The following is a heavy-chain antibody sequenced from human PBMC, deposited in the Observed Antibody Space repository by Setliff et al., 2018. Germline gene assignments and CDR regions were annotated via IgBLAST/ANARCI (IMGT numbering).Heavy chain of an antibody. CDR2: IWNDGSSK. J-gene: IGHJ3*02. CDR3: AISTIFGVVSPTPDAFDI. D-gene: IGHD3-3*01. Sequence: GGSLRLSCVASGFTFSNYGMHWVRQAPGKGLEWVALIWNDGSSKFYGDSVKARFTISRDNAKNSLYLQMNSLRSEDTAVYYCAISTIFGVVSPTPDAFDIWGQGTMVTVSS. CDR1: GFTFSNYG. V-gene: IGHV3-30*02.